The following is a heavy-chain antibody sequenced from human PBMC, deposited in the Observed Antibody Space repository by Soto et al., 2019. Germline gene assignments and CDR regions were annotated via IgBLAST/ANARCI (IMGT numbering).Heavy chain of an antibody. Sequence: SLRLSCAASGFTFSSYGMHWVRQASGKGLEWVAVISYDGSNKYYEDSVKGRFTISRDNSKNTLYLKMNSLRAEDTAAYYSTKGGNSHGMDVCGQGTTVTVCS. J-gene: IGHJ6*02. V-gene: IGHV3-30*18. CDR2: ISYDGSNK. CDR3: TKGGNSHGMDV. CDR1: GFTFSSYG.